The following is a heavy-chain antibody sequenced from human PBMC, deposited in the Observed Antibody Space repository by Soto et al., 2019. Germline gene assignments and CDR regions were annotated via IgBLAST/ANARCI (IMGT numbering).Heavy chain of an antibody. J-gene: IGHJ4*02. CDR1: GGTFSSYT. D-gene: IGHD2-2*01. CDR3: ARLYCSSTSCYLSSG. CDR2: IIPILGIA. Sequence: SVKVSCKASGGTFSSYTISWVRQAPGQGLEWMGRIIPILGIANYAQKFQGRVTITADKSTSTAYMELSSLRSEDTAVYYCARLYCSSTSCYLSSGWGQGTLVTVSS. V-gene: IGHV1-69*02.